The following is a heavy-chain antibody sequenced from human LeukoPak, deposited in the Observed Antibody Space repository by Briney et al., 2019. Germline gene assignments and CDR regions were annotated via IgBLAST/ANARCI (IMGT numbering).Heavy chain of an antibody. CDR2: ISGSGGST. Sequence: GGSLRLSCAASGFTFSSYALSWVRQAAGKGLEWVSSISGSGGSTYYADSVKGRFTISRDDSKNTLYLQMNSLRADDTAVYYCAKGPKYDPGTYSYYYGMDVWGQGTTVTVSS. J-gene: IGHJ6*02. CDR1: GFTFSSYA. D-gene: IGHD1-1*01. CDR3: AKGPKYDPGTYSYYYGMDV. V-gene: IGHV3-23*01.